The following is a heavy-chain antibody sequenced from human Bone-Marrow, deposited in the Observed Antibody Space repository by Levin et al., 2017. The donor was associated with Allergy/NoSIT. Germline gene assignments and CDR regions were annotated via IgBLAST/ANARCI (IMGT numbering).Heavy chain of an antibody. J-gene: IGHJ3*02. Sequence: TSETLSLTCTVSGGSISDYYWNWIRQPAGKGLEWIGRIYSSGSTNYNPSLKSRVTMSVDTSKNQFSLKLSSVTAADTAVYYCARLRGDGFDIWGQGTMVTVSS. CDR1: GGSISDYY. V-gene: IGHV4-4*07. CDR3: ARLRGDGFDI. CDR2: IYSSGST. D-gene: IGHD3-10*01.